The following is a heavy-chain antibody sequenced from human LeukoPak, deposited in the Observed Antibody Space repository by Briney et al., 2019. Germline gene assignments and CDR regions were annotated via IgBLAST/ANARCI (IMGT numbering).Heavy chain of an antibody. CDR1: GYTFTGYY. CDR2: INPNSGGT. D-gene: IGHD6-19*01. V-gene: IGHV1-2*04. Sequence: ASVKVSCKASGYTFTGYYMHWVRQAPGQGLEWMGWINPNSGGTNYAQKFQGWVTMTRDTSISTAYMELSRLRSDDTAVYYCARGDGSGWYFPWDYWGQGTLVTVSS. J-gene: IGHJ4*02. CDR3: ARGDGSGWYFPWDY.